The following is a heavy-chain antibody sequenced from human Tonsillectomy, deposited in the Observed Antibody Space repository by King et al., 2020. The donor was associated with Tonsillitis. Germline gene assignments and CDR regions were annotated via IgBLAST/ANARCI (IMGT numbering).Heavy chain of an antibody. D-gene: IGHD2-2*01. V-gene: IGHV3-21*01. CDR3: AGGAVISAARSDYAFDI. CDR1: GFTFSSYR. CDR2: ISTTSSYI. J-gene: IGHJ3*02. Sequence: VQLVESGGGLVKPGGSLRLSCAASGFTFSSYRMNWVRQAPGKGLEWVSSISTTSSYISYADSVKGRFTISRDNARNSLYLQMNSLRAEDTAVYFCAGGAVISAARSDYAFDIWGQGTMVTVSS.